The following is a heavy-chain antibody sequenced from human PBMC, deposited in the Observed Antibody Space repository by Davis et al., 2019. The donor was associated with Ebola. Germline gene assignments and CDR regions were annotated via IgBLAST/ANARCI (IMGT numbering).Heavy chain of an antibody. CDR2: IYPGDSDT. D-gene: IGHD6-13*01. CDR1: GYSFTSYW. Sequence: PGGSLRLSCKGSGYSFTSYWIGWVRQMPGKGLEWMGIIYPGDSDTRYSPSFQGQVTISADKSISTAYLQWSSLKASDTAMYYCARPGGLGSSWYEGPFDYWGQGTLVTVSS. CDR3: ARPGGLGSSWYEGPFDY. V-gene: IGHV5-51*01. J-gene: IGHJ4*02.